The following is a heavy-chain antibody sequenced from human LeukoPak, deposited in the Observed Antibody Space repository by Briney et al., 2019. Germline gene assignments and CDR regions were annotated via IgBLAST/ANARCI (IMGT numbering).Heavy chain of an antibody. CDR3: AKALEDYRDYYFDY. CDR1: GFPVISNY. V-gene: IGHV3-23*01. D-gene: IGHD4-17*01. J-gene: IGHJ4*02. CDR2: ISGGGGTT. Sequence: GGSLRLSCAASGFPVISNYMSWVRQAPGKGLEWVSTISGGGGTTYYAHSVKGRFTISRENSKNTLFLQMNSLRAEDTAVYYCAKALEDYRDYYFDYWGQGTLVTVSS.